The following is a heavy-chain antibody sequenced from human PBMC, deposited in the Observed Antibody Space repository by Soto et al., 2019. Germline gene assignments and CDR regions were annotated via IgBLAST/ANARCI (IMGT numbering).Heavy chain of an antibody. CDR1: GFTFSSYA. J-gene: IGHJ6*02. CDR2: ISYDGSNK. Sequence: GGSLRLSCAASGFTFSSYAMHWVRQAPGKGLEWVAVISYDGSNKYYADSVKGRFTISRDNSKNTLYLQMNSLRAEDTAVYYCATDLSVVPAVPGGYYYYYGMDVWGQGTTVTVSS. V-gene: IGHV3-30-3*01. D-gene: IGHD2-2*01. CDR3: ATDLSVVPAVPGGYYYYYGMDV.